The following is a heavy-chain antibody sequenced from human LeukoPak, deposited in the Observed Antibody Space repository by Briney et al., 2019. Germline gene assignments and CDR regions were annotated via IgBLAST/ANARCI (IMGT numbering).Heavy chain of an antibody. Sequence: SETLSLTCAVSGYSISSGYYWGWIRQPPGKGLEWIGSIYHSGSTYYNPSLKSRVTISVDTSKNQFSLKLSSVTAADTAVYYCARVQGSARGVLQLFPPFDYWGQGTLVTVSS. D-gene: IGHD6-6*01. V-gene: IGHV4-38-2*01. CDR1: GYSISSGYY. J-gene: IGHJ4*02. CDR3: ARVQGSARGVLQLFPPFDY. CDR2: IYHSGST.